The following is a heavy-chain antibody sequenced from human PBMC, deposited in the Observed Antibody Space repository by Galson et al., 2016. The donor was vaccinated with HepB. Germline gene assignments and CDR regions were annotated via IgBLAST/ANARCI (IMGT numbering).Heavy chain of an antibody. CDR2: IYHTGSA. V-gene: IGHV4/OR15-8*01. Sequence: SETLSLTCVASNGSIRTTNWWNWVRQPPGKGMEWIGEIYHTGSANYNPSLKSRVTLSVDKTKNQISLRVDSVTAADTAVYYCARGVNSLYYFDSWGQGTLVTVSS. D-gene: IGHD3-16*01. CDR3: ARGVNSLYYFDS. J-gene: IGHJ4*02. CDR1: NGSIRTTNW.